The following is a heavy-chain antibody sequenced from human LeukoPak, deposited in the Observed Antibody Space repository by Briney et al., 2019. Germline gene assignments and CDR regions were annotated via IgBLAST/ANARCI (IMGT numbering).Heavy chain of an antibody. D-gene: IGHD3-22*01. CDR3: ARAYYYDSSGSDY. CDR2: INHSGST. J-gene: IGHJ4*02. Sequence: NPSETLSLTCTVSGGSISSGDYYWSWIRQPPGKGLEWIGEINHSGSTNYNPSLKSRVTISVDTSKNQFSLKLSSVTAADTAVYYCARAYYYDSSGSDYWGQGTLVTVSS. V-gene: IGHV4-39*07. CDR1: GGSISSGDYY.